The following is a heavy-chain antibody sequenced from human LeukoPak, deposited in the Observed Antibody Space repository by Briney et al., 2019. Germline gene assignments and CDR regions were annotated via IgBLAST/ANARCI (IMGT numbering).Heavy chain of an antibody. CDR3: ARDAPWVYCSSTSCPRIDY. CDR2: ISAYNGNT. V-gene: IGHV1-18*01. CDR1: GYTFTSYG. D-gene: IGHD2-2*01. J-gene: IGHJ4*02. Sequence: PAASVKVSCKASGYTFTSYGISWVRQAPGQGLEWMGWISAYNGNTNYAQRLQGRVTMTTDTSTSTAYMELRSLRSDDTAVYYCARDAPWVYCSSTSCPRIDYWGQGTLVTVSS.